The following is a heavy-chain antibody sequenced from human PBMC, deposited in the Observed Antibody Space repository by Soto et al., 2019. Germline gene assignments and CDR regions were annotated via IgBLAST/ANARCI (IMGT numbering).Heavy chain of an antibody. CDR2: IYHGST. CDR1: GGSISSGGYS. D-gene: IGHD4-17*01. J-gene: IGHJ5*02. V-gene: IGHV4-30-2*01. CDR3: AVYGRNAGVRCDP. Sequence: QLQLQESGSGLVKPSQTLSLTCAVSGGSISSGGYSWSWIRQPPGKGLEWIGYIYHGSTYNNPSLKGPVTKSVDRSKGQFYLKLSPLAAADTAVNYCAVYGRNAGVRCDPWGQGTLVTVS.